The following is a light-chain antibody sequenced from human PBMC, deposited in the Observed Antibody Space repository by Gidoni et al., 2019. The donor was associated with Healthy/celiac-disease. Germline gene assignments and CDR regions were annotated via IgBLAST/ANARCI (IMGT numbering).Light chain of an antibody. CDR1: QSVSSSY. Sequence: EIVLTQSPGNLSLSPGERATLSCRASQSVSSSYLAWYPQKPGQAPRLLIYGASSRATGIPDRFSGSGSGTDFTLTISRLEPEDFAVYYCQQYGSSPLTFGGGTKVEIK. CDR2: GAS. CDR3: QQYGSSPLT. V-gene: IGKV3-20*01. J-gene: IGKJ4*01.